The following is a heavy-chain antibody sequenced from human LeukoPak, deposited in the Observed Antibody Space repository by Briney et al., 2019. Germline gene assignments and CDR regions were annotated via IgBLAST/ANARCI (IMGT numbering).Heavy chain of an antibody. CDR1: GDSISSSY. J-gene: IGHJ4*02. CDR2: VHYTGKT. V-gene: IGHV4-59*01. D-gene: IGHD3-22*01. CDR3: ARGYYDRSGSSNPFDS. Sequence: PSETLSLTCTVSGDSISSSYWSWIRQPPGKRLEWFGYVHYTGKTNYNPSLNNRATISVDMSKNQFSLTLTSVTVADTAMYYCARGYYDRSGSSNPFDSWGQGTLVTVSA.